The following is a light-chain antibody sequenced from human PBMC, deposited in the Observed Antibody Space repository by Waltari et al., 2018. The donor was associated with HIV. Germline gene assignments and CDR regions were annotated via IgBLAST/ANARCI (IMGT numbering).Light chain of an antibody. CDR2: TAS. J-gene: IGKJ1*01. CDR1: HSRSSW. V-gene: IGKV1-5*03. Sequence: DIQINQSPSTLSASVGDNVTITCQASHSRSSWVAWYQQKPGTAPKLLIYTASSLESGVPSRCSGSVSATEFTLTISSLQHDDFATYYCQKYNSYWTFGQGTKVEIK. CDR3: QKYNSYWT.